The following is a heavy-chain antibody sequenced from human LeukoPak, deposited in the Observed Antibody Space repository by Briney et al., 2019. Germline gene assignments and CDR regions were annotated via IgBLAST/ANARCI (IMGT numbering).Heavy chain of an antibody. CDR2: MYNSGST. J-gene: IGHJ4*02. CDR3: ARGIVSYGDYGY. D-gene: IGHD4-17*01. CDR1: GGSISGSY. V-gene: IGHV4-59*01. Sequence: SSETLSLTCSVSGGSISGSYWSWIRQPPGKGLEWIAYMYNSGSTNYNPSLKSRVTISIDTSKNQFSLKLSSLTAADTAIYYCARGIVSYGDYGYWGQGILVTVSS.